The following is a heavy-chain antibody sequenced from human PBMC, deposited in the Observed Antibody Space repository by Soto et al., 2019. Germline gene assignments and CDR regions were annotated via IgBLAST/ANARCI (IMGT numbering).Heavy chain of an antibody. Sequence: QDQLVQSGAELRKPGASVRVSCRASGFRFSDYGFNWLRQAPGQGLAWRGWISAFNGKTETAQGLQDTVTMTTDSSTTTTDWDLTNLTTEETAINYAARSYYLADAFDVWGQGTIVTVSS. V-gene: IGHV1-18*01. D-gene: IGHD3-16*01. J-gene: IGHJ3*01. CDR3: ARSYYLADAFDV. CDR2: ISAFNGKT. CDR1: GFRFSDYG.